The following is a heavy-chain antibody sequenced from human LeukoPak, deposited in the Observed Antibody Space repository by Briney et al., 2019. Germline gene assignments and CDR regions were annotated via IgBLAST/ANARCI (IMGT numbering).Heavy chain of an antibody. CDR2: IYSGGIT. V-gene: IGHV3-53*01. Sequence: PGGSLRLSCAASGLXVSSNYISWVRQAPGKGLEWVSVIYSGGITYYTDSVKGRFTISRDNSKNTLYLQMNSLRAEDTAVYYCARGYADTYSSSWYGRFDSWGQGTLVTVSS. CDR3: ARGYADTYSSSWYGRFDS. J-gene: IGHJ4*02. D-gene: IGHD6-13*01. CDR1: GLXVSSNY.